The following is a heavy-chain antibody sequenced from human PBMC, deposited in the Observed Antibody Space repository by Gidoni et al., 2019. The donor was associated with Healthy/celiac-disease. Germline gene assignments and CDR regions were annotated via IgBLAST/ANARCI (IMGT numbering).Heavy chain of an antibody. CDR2: INHSGST. J-gene: IGHJ4*02. V-gene: IGHV4-34*01. Sequence: QVQLQQWGAGLLKPSETLSLTCAVYGGSFSGYYWSWIRQPPGKGLEWIGEINHSGSTNYNPSLKRRVTISVDTSKNQFSLKLSSVTAADTAVYYCARPVKVTYYYDSSGYYYFDYWGQGTLVTVSS. D-gene: IGHD3-22*01. CDR1: GGSFSGYY. CDR3: ARPVKVTYYYDSSGYYYFDY.